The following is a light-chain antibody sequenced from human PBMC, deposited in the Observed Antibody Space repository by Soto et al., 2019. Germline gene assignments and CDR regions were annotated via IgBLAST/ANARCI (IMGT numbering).Light chain of an antibody. CDR3: QAFDTRLNSVV. CDR2: GNN. J-gene: IGLJ2*01. Sequence: QSVVTQPPSVSGAPGQRVTISCSGSSSNIGAGYDVHWYQQFPGTAPKLLIYGNNNRPSGVPDRFSGSKSGTSASLAITGPHAEDEADYSCQAFDTRLNSVVFGGGSQLTVL. V-gene: IGLV1-40*01. CDR1: SSNIGAGYD.